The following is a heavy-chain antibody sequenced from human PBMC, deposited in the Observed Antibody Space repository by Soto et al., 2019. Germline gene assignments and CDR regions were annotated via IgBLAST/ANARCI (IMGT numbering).Heavy chain of an antibody. CDR3: ARDLGRRIAVAGSYYYYYGMDV. Sequence: SETLSLTCTVSGGSISSYYWSWIRQPPGKGLEWIGYIYYSGSTNYNPFLKSRVTISVDTSKNQFSLKLSSVTAADTAVYYCARDLGRRIAVAGSYYYYYGMDVWGQGTTVTVSS. CDR1: GGSISSYY. V-gene: IGHV4-59*01. CDR2: IYYSGST. D-gene: IGHD6-19*01. J-gene: IGHJ6*02.